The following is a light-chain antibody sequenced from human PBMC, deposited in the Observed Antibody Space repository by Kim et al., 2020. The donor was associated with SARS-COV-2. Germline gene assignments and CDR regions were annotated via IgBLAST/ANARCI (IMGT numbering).Light chain of an antibody. CDR1: SSDVGGYNY. Sequence: SPGQSITISCTGTSSDVGGYNYVSWYQQHPGKAPKLMIYDVSKRPSGVSNRFSGSKSGNTASLTISGLQAEDEADYYCSSYTSSTSFGGGTQLTVL. CDR2: DVS. CDR3: SSYTSSTS. J-gene: IGLJ2*01. V-gene: IGLV2-14*04.